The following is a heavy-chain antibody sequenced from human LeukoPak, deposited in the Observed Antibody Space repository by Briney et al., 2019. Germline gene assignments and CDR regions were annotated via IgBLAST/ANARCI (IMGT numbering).Heavy chain of an antibody. CDR2: IYTSGST. CDR3: ARGPIFGVVIIRGFYYMDV. Sequence: SETLSLTRTVPGGSISSYYWSWIRQPAGKGLEWIGRIYTSGSTNYNPSLKSRVTMSVDTSKNQFSLKLSSVTAADTAVYYCARGPIFGVVIIRGFYYMDVWGKGTTVTVSS. J-gene: IGHJ6*03. CDR1: GGSISSYY. D-gene: IGHD3-3*01. V-gene: IGHV4-4*07.